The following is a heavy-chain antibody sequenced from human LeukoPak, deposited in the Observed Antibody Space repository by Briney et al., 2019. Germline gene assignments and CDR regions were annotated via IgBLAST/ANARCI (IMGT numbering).Heavy chain of an antibody. CDR1: GFTFSSYE. J-gene: IGHJ6*03. CDR3: ARVLREGSWYTRFYYYYMDV. D-gene: IGHD6-13*01. Sequence: PGGSLRLSCAASGFTFSSYEMNWVRQAPGKGLEWVSYISSSGSTIYYADSVKGRFTISRDNAKNSLYLQMNSLRAEDTAVYYCARVLREGSWYTRFYYYYMDVWGKGTTVTISS. V-gene: IGHV3-48*03. CDR2: ISSSGSTI.